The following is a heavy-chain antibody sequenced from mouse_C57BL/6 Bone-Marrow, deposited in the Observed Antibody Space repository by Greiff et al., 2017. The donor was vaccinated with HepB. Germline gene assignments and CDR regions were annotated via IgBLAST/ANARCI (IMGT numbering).Heavy chain of an antibody. D-gene: IGHD4-1*01. J-gene: IGHJ2*01. V-gene: IGHV5-4*03. CDR1: GFTFSSYA. CDR2: ISDGGSYT. Sequence: EVKLVESGGGLVKPGGSLKPSCAASGFTFSSYAMSWVRQTPEKRLEWVATISDGGSYTYYPDNVKGRFTISRDNAKNNLYLQMSHLKSEDTAMYYCARKLGGDYWGQGTTLTVSS. CDR3: ARKLGGDY.